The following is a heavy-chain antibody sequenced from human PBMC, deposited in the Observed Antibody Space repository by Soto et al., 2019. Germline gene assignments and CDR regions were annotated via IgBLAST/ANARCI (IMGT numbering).Heavy chain of an antibody. CDR1: GFTFSSYA. D-gene: IGHD5-18*01. CDR3: AILRTRGYSYGSFYFDY. Sequence: GGSLRLSCAASGFTFSSYAMSWVRQAPGKGLEWVSAISGSGGSTYYADSVKGRFTISRDNSKNTLYLQMNSLRAEDTAVYYCAILRTRGYSYGSFYFDYWGQGPLVTAPQ. V-gene: IGHV3-23*01. J-gene: IGHJ4*02. CDR2: ISGSGGST.